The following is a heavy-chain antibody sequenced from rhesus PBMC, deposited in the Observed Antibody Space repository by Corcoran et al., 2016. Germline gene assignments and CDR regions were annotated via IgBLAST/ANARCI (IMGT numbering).Heavy chain of an antibody. J-gene: IGHJ4*01. D-gene: IGHD6-25*01. CDR2: IYGSGSST. V-gene: IGHV4-169*01. CDR1: GGSISSSY. Sequence: QLQLQESGPGLVKPSETLSVTCAVSGGSISSSYWSWLRQAPGEGLEWIWYIYGSGSSTNYNPSLKSRVTLSVDTSKNQLSLKLSSVTTADTAVYYCARPYSGSWTLFDYWGQGVLVTVSS. CDR3: ARPYSGSWTLFDY.